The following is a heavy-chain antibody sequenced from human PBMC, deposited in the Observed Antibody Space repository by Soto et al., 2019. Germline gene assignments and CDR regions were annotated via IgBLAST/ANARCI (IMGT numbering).Heavy chain of an antibody. J-gene: IGHJ1*01. Sequence: EVQLVESGGGLVKPGGSLRLSCAASGFTFSNAWLTFVRQAPGKGLDWVGRIKGKTAGGTTDYAAAGEGRFTISRDDSKNKLYLQMDSLKAEDTAVYYCATRPTFSNAGHEKYRQHWGQGTLVTVSS. D-gene: IGHD3-10*01. V-gene: IGHV3-15*01. CDR3: ATRPTFSNAGHEKYRQH. CDR1: GFTFSNAW. CDR2: IKGKTAGGTT.